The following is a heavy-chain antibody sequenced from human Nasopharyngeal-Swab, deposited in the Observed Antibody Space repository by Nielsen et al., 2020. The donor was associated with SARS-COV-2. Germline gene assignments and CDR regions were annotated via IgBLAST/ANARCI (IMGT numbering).Heavy chain of an antibody. D-gene: IGHD4-17*01. CDR2: IWYDGSNK. CDR1: GFTFSSYG. Sequence: GGSLRLSCAASGFTFSSYGMHWVRQAPGKGLEWVAVIWYDGSNKYYADSVKGRFTISRDNSKNTLYLQMNSLRAEDTAVYYCARASATVTTEPYHYYYYYMDVWGKGTTVTVSS. CDR3: ARASATVTTEPYHYYYYYMDV. J-gene: IGHJ6*03. V-gene: IGHV3-33*01.